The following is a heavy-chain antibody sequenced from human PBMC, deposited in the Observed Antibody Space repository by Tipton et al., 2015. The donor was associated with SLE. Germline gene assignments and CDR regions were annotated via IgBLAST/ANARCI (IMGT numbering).Heavy chain of an antibody. J-gene: IGHJ3*02. CDR2: NYCSGST. Sequence: TLSLTCTVSGGSISSYYWSWIRQPPGKGLEWIGYNYCSGSTNYNPSLKSRVTISVDTSKNQFSLKLSSVTAADTAAYYCARRGGDAFDIWGQGTMVTVSS. D-gene: IGHD6-25*01. CDR3: ARRGGDAFDI. CDR1: GGSISSYY. V-gene: IGHV4-59*01.